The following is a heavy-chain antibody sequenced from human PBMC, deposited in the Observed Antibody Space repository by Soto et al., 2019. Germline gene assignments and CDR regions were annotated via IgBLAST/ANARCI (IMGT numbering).Heavy chain of an antibody. D-gene: IGHD3-22*01. J-gene: IGHJ5*01. CDR3: AKEGYYDSSGYFHYWFDS. CDR1: GFTFSSYA. CDR2: MSYDGSNK. V-gene: IGHV3-30-3*02. Sequence: PXGSLRLTFAASGFTFSSYAMHWVRQAPGKGLEWVAVMSYDGSNKYYADSVKGRLTISRDNSKNTLYLQMNSLRAEDTAVYYCAKEGYYDSSGYFHYWFDSWGQGTLVTVSS.